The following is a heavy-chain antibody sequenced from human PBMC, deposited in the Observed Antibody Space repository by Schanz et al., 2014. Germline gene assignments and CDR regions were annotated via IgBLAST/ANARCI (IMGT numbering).Heavy chain of an antibody. V-gene: IGHV3-30-3*01. Sequence: QVQLVESGGGVVQFGRSLRLSCVASGFTFSSYAMHWVRQAPGKGLEWVAVISYDGSNKYYADSVKGRFTISRDNSKNTLYLQMNTLRAEDTAVYYCARDGDRFYHNYYMDVWGKGTTVTDSS. CDR2: ISYDGSNK. CDR3: ARDGDRFYHNYYMDV. J-gene: IGHJ6*03. CDR1: GFTFSSYA. D-gene: IGHD4-17*01.